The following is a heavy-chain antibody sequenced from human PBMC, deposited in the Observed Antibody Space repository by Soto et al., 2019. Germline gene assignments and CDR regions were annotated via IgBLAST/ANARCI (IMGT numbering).Heavy chain of an antibody. D-gene: IGHD6-19*01. Sequence: SGPTLVNPTQTLTLTCTFSGFSLSTSGVGVGWIRQPPGKALEWLALIYWNDDKRYSPSLKSRLTITKDTSKNQVVLTMTNMDPVDTATYYCAHSTHVWQWPEGGHIDYWGQGTLVTVSS. J-gene: IGHJ4*02. CDR2: IYWNDDK. CDR1: GFSLSTSGVG. CDR3: AHSTHVWQWPEGGHIDY. V-gene: IGHV2-5*01.